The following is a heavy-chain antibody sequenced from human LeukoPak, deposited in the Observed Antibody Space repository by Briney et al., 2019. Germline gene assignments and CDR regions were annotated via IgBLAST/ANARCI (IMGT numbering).Heavy chain of an antibody. CDR1: GYTFTTYA. J-gene: IGHJ3*02. V-gene: IGHV7-4-1*02. D-gene: IGHD3-22*01. Sequence: GASVKVSCKASGYTFTTYAMHWVRQAPGQGLEWMGWINTDTGNPTYAQGFTGRFVFSLDTSVSTAYVQISSLKAEDTAVYYCARHGYYYDSSGPPAAFDIWGQGTMVTVSS. CDR3: ARHGYYYDSSGPPAAFDI. CDR2: INTDTGNP.